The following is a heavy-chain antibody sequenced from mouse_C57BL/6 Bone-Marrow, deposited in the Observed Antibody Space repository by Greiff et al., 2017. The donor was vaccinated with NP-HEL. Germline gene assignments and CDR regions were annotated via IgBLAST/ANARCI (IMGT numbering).Heavy chain of an antibody. CDR1: GYTFTSYG. V-gene: IGHV1-81*01. D-gene: IGHD1-1*01. Sequence: VNVVESGAELARPGASVKLSCKASGYTFTSYGISWVKQRTGQGLEWIGEIYPRSGNTSYNEKFKGKATLTADKSSSTAYMELRSLTSEDSAVYFCARYYYGSRGWFAYWGQGTLVTVSA. CDR2: IYPRSGNT. J-gene: IGHJ3*01. CDR3: ARYYYGSRGWFAY.